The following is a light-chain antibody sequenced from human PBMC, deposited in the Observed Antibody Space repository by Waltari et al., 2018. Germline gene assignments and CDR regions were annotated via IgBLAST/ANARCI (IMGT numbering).Light chain of an antibody. J-gene: IGLJ2*01. Sequence: QSALTQPASVSGSPGQSITISSTGSSRDLGTYNYVSWYQQHQGKAPKLIIYDVSNRPSGVSNRFSGAKSGNTASLTISGLRTEDEADYYCNSFTSTATSMVFGGGTKLTVL. V-gene: IGLV2-14*01. CDR2: DVS. CDR3: NSFTSTATSMV. CDR1: SRDLGTYNY.